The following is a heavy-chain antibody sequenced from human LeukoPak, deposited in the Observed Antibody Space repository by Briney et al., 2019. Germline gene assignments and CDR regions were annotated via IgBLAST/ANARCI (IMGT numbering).Heavy chain of an antibody. CDR1: GFTFSACE. D-gene: IGHD3-10*01. CDR2: ISRSGSTR. CDR3: ARVATMVRVPLDALDI. J-gene: IGHJ3*02. V-gene: IGHV3-48*03. Sequence: GGSLRLSCAISGFTFSACELTWVREAPGKGLEWVSYISRSGSTRYYADSVKGRFTISRDNAKNSLYLQMNSLRAEDTAVYYCARVATMVRVPLDALDIWGQGTMVSVSS.